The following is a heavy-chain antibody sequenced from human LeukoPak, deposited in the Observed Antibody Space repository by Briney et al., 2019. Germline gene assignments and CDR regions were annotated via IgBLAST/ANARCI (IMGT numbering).Heavy chain of an antibody. CDR3: ATGAADGYNFVDY. CDR2: FDPEDAET. J-gene: IGHJ4*02. Sequence: GCFDPEDAETIYAQKFQARVTMTEHTSTDTAYMELSSLRSEHTAVYYCATGAADGYNFVDYWGQGTLVTVSS. V-gene: IGHV1-24*01. D-gene: IGHD5-24*01.